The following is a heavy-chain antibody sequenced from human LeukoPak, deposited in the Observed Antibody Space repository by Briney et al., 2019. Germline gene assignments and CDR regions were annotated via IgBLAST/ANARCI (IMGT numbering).Heavy chain of an antibody. Sequence: GGSLRLSCAASGFTFSSYAMSWVRQAPGKGLEWVSAISGSGGSTYYADSVKGRFTISRDNAKNSLYLQMNSLRAEDTAVYYCARENPVVPIYYYGMDVWGQGTTVTVSS. CDR3: ARENPVVPIYYYGMDV. V-gene: IGHV3-23*01. D-gene: IGHD4-23*01. CDR1: GFTFSSYA. J-gene: IGHJ6*02. CDR2: ISGSGGST.